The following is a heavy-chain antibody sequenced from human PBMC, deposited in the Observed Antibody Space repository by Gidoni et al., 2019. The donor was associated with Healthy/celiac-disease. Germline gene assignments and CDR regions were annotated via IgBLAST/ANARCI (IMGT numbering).Heavy chain of an antibody. CDR1: GGSISSYY. CDR3: AGPHYDSSGYYYYGMDV. CDR2: IYTSGST. D-gene: IGHD3-22*01. J-gene: IGHJ6*02. Sequence: QVQLQESGPGLVKPSETLSLTCTVSGGSISSYYWSWLRQPAGKGLEWIGRIYTSGSTNYNPSLKSRVTMSVDTSKNQFSLKLSSVTAADTAVYYCAGPHYDSSGYYYYGMDVWGQGTTVTVSS. V-gene: IGHV4-4*07.